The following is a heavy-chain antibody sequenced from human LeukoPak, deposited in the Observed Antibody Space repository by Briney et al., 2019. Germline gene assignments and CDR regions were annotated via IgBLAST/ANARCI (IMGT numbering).Heavy chain of an antibody. Sequence: SETRSLTCTVSLDSTTSNFWSWVRQPPGKCLHWIGEMHMRGSPNYNPSLQSRVTISIDRSRNQIALELSSVTAAETAVYYCAREILGGFNPGAYWGQGTLVAVSS. D-gene: IGHD1-14*01. J-gene: IGHJ4*02. CDR1: LDSTTSNF. V-gene: IGHV4-4*02. CDR3: AREILGGFNPGAY. CDR2: MHMRGSP.